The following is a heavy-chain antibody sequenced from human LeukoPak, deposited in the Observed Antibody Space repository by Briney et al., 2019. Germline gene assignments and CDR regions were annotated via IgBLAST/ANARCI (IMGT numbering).Heavy chain of an antibody. V-gene: IGHV4-38-2*02. CDR2: MFHSGST. CDR1: GYSISSGYY. Sequence: SETLSLTCTVSGYSISSGYYWGWIRQPPGKGLEWIGSMFHSGSTYYNPSLKSRVTISVDTFKNQFSLKLTSVTAADTAVYFCARGGYYGSGNDFRFDPWGQGTLVTVSS. J-gene: IGHJ5*02. D-gene: IGHD3-10*01. CDR3: ARGGYYGSGNDFRFDP.